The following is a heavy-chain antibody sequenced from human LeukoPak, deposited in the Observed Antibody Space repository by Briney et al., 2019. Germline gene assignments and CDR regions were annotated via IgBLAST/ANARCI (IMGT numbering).Heavy chain of an antibody. D-gene: IGHD3-16*02. CDR1: GFTFSSYA. CDR2: ISGSGGST. CDR3: AKEPPTEKLYDYVWGSYRYFDY. Sequence: PGGSLRLSCAASGFTFSSYAMSWVRQAPGKGLEWVSAISGSGGSTYYADSVKGRFTISRDNSKNTLYLQMNSLRAEDTAVYYCAKEPPTEKLYDYVWGSYRYFDYWGQGTLVTVSS. V-gene: IGHV3-23*01. J-gene: IGHJ4*02.